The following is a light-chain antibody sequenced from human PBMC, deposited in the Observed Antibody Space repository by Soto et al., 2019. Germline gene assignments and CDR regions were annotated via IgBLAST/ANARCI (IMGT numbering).Light chain of an antibody. Sequence: DIVMTQSPLSLPVTPGEPASISCRSSQSLLHTNGYNYLDWYLQKPGQSPQALIYLGSNLSSGVPDRFSGSGSGTDFTLKISRVEAEDVGVYYCMQPLQTPRTFGQGTKVEIK. V-gene: IGKV2-28*01. J-gene: IGKJ1*01. CDR3: MQPLQTPRT. CDR1: QSLLHTNGYNY. CDR2: LGS.